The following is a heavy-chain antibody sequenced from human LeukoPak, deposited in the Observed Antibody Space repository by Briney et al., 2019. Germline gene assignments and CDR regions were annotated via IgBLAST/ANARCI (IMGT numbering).Heavy chain of an antibody. J-gene: IGHJ4*02. CDR2: VYHTGST. CDR1: GGSISSSY. D-gene: IGHD1-1*01. V-gene: IGHV4-59*01. CDR3: ARAGDWNDVVDF. Sequence: PSETPSLTCTVSGGSISSSYWSWLRQPPGKGLEWIGYVYHTGSTNYNPSLKSRVTISIDTSKNQFSLKLNSVTAADTAVYYCARAGDWNDVVDFWGQGTLVTVSS.